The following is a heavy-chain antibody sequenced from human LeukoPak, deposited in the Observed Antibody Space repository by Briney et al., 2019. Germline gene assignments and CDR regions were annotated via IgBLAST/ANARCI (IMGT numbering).Heavy chain of an antibody. CDR2: IYSSGST. D-gene: IGHD2-21*01. CDR1: GGSISSSSYY. CDR3: ARRAIPENYFDY. Sequence: SETLSLTCTVSGGSISSSSYYWGWIRQPPGKGLEWIGYIYSSGSTTYNPALKSRLTISVDTSKNLLSLKLSSVTAADTAVYYCARRAIPENYFDYWGQGTLVTVSS. J-gene: IGHJ4*02. V-gene: IGHV4-61*05.